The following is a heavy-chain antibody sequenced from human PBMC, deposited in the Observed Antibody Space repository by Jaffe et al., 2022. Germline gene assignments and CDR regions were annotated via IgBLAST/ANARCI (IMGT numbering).Heavy chain of an antibody. Sequence: EVQLVESGGGLVQPGRSLRLSCAASGFTFDDYAMHWVRQAPGKGLEWVSGISWNSGSIGYADSVKGRFTISRDNAKNSLYLQMNSLRAEDTALYYCAKGSHLGELSGYFDYWGQGTLVTVSS. D-gene: IGHD3-16*02. J-gene: IGHJ4*02. CDR3: AKGSHLGELSGYFDY. CDR2: ISWNSGSI. CDR1: GFTFDDYA. V-gene: IGHV3-9*01.